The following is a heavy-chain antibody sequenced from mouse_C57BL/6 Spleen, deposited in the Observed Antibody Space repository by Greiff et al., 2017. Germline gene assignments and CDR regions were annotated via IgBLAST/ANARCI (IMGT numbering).Heavy chain of an antibody. J-gene: IGHJ4*01. CDR1: GYTFTSYG. CDR2: IYPRSGNT. D-gene: IGHD2-3*01. V-gene: IGHV1-81*01. CDR3: ARYDGDYYAMDY. Sequence: VQLQESGAELARPGASVKLSCKASGYTFTSYGISWVKQRTGQGLEWIGEIYPRSGNTYYNEKFKGKATLTADKSSSTAYMELRSLTSEDSAVYFCARYDGDYYAMDYWGQGTSVTVSS.